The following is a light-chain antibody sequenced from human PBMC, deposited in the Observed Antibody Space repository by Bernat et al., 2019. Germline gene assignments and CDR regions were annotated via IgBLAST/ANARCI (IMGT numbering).Light chain of an antibody. CDR3: SSYTNTTARV. CDR2: DVS. V-gene: IGLV2-14*01. Sequence: QSALTQPASVSGSPGQSITISCSGTRSDIGVYNYVAWYQQHPGKAPRLIIYDVSNRPSGVSNRFSGSKSGNTASLTISGLQAEDEADYSCSSYTNTTARVFGGGTKLTVL. CDR1: RSDIGVYNY. J-gene: IGLJ3*02.